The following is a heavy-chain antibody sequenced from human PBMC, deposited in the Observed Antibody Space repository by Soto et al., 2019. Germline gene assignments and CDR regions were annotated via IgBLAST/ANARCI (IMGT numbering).Heavy chain of an antibody. D-gene: IGHD2-2*01. Sequence: SETLSLTCTVSGGSISSSSYYWGWIRQPPGKGLEWIGSIYYSGSTYYNPSLKSRVTISVDTSKNQFSLKLSSVTAADTAVYYCARRGGYCSSTSKGCLDYWGQGTLVTVSS. CDR1: GGSISSSSYY. CDR2: IYYSGST. J-gene: IGHJ4*02. V-gene: IGHV4-39*01. CDR3: ARRGGYCSSTSKGCLDY.